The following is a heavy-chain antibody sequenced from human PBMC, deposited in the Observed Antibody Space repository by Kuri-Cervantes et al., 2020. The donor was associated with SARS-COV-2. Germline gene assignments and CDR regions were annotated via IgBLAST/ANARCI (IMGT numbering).Heavy chain of an antibody. Sequence: GESLKISCAASGFTFSSYDMHWVRQATGKGLEWVSAIGTAGDTYYPGSVKGRFTISRDNAKNSLYLQMNSLRAEDTAVYYCARDSFVPAAPNYYYYGMDVWGQGTTVTVSS. V-gene: IGHV3-13*01. CDR1: GFTFSSYD. D-gene: IGHD2-2*01. CDR2: IGTAGDT. J-gene: IGHJ6*02. CDR3: ARDSFVPAAPNYYYYGMDV.